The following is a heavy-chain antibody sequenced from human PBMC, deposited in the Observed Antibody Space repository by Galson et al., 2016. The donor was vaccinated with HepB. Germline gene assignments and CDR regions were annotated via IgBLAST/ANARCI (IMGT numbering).Heavy chain of an antibody. D-gene: IGHD5-24*01. Sequence: TLSLTCTVPGGSINSGSYSWNWIRQPAGKGLEWIGRIYTTGTTNHNPSLKSRVIISVDTSKNQLSLKLSSVTAADTAVYYWARGVMATPDAFDIWGLGTMVSVSS. CDR1: GGSINSGSYS. CDR2: IYTTGTT. J-gene: IGHJ3*02. V-gene: IGHV4-61*02. CDR3: ARGVMATPDAFDI.